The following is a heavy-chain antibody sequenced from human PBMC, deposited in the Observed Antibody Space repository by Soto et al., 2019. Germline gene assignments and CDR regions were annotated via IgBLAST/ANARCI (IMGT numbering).Heavy chain of an antibody. J-gene: IGHJ4*02. CDR2: IYSGGTT. CDR3: AARNIVAPY. V-gene: IGHV3-66*01. D-gene: IGHD5-12*01. Sequence: EVQLVESGGGLVQPGESLRLSCAASGFTVSSNYMSWVRQAPGKGLEWVSLIYSGGTTDYADSVKGRFTISRDNSKNTLNLQMNSLRAEDTAVYYCAARNIVAPYWGQGTLVTVSS. CDR1: GFTVSSNY.